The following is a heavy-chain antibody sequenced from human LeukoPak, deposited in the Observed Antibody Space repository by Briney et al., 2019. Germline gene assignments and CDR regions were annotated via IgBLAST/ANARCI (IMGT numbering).Heavy chain of an antibody. CDR1: GSSFTSYW. D-gene: IGHD6-25*01. V-gene: IGHV5-51*01. CDR2: IYPGDSDT. J-gene: IGHJ3*02. Sequence: GDSLQISCKRSGSSFTSYWIGWVRQLPGKGLEWMEIIYPGDSDTRYSPSFQAQFTISADKSISTAYLQWSSLKASDTAMYYRARAASEKGAFDIWGQGTMVTVSS. CDR3: ARAASEKGAFDI.